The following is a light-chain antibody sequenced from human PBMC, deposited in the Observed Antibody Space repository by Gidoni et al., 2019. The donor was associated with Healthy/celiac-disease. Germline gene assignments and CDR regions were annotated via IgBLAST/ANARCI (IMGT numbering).Light chain of an antibody. CDR1: QGISSY. V-gene: IGKV1-8*01. J-gene: IGKJ5*01. CDR2: AAS. Sequence: AIRMTQSPSSFSASTGDRVTITCRASQGISSYLAWYQQKPGKAPKLLIYAASTLQSGVPSRFSGSGSGTDFTLTISCLQSEDFATYYCQQYYSYPRGLGQGTRLEIK. CDR3: QQYYSYPRG.